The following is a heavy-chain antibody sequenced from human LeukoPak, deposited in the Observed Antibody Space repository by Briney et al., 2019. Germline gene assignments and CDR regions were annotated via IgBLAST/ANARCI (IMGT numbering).Heavy chain of an antibody. CDR1: GFTFSTYA. CDR2: IVGSGDRT. J-gene: IGHJ3*02. V-gene: IGHV3-23*01. Sequence: GGSLRLSCAASGFTFSTYAMTWVRQAPGKGLEWVSTIVGSGDRTFDADSVKGRFTISGDNSKNTLYLQMNSLTAEDTAVYYCAKERAVAAIGDAFDMWGQGTLVTVSS. D-gene: IGHD1-26*01. CDR3: AKERAVAAIGDAFDM.